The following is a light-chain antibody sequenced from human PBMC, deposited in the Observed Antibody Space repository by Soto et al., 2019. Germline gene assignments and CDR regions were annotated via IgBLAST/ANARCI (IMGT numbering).Light chain of an antibody. CDR3: QAWDSSTVI. CDR2: QNT. Sequence: SYELTQPPSVSVSPGQTASITCSGDKVGDKYACWYQQKPGQSPVLVIYQNTKRPSGIPERFSGSTSGNTATLTISGTQTMDEADYFCQAWDSSTVIFGVGTKLTVL. J-gene: IGLJ2*01. CDR1: KVGDKY. V-gene: IGLV3-1*01.